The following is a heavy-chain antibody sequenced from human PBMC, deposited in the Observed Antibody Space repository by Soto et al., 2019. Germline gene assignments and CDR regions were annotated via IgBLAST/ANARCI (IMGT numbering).Heavy chain of an antibody. D-gene: IGHD3-22*01. CDR1: GGSISPYY. J-gene: IGHJ4*02. V-gene: IGHV4-59*08. CDR2: IYYSGST. Sequence: PSETLSLTCTVSGGSISPYYWSWIRQPPGNGLEWIGYIYYSGSTTYNPSLKSRVNISVDTSQNQFSLNLSSVTAADTAVYYCARLGGYYQAFDSWGQGTLVTVSS. CDR3: ARLGGYYQAFDS.